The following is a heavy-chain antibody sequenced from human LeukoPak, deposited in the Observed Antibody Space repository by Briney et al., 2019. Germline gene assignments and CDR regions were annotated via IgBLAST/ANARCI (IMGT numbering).Heavy chain of an antibody. CDR3: ARHLAYCGGDCYTGTYGMDV. V-gene: IGHV5-51*01. J-gene: IGHJ6*02. D-gene: IGHD2-21*02. Sequence: GESLKISFKGSGYSFTSYWIGWVRQIPGKGLEWMGIIYPGDSDTRYSPSFQGQVTISADKSISTAYLQWSSLKASDTAMYYCARHLAYCGGDCYTGTYGMDVWGQGTTVTVSS. CDR1: GYSFTSYW. CDR2: IYPGDSDT.